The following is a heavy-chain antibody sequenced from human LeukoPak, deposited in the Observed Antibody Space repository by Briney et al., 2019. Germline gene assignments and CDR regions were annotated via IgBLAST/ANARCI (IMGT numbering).Heavy chain of an antibody. CDR2: IYYSGST. CDR1: GGSISSSSYY. J-gene: IGHJ4*02. CDR3: ARDIAARPLDY. Sequence: SETLSLTCTVSGGSISSSSYYWGWIRQPPGKGLEWIGSIYYSGSTYYNPSLKSRVTISVDTSKNQFSLKLSSVTAADTAVYYCARDIAARPLDYWGQETLVTVSS. D-gene: IGHD6-6*01. V-gene: IGHV4-39*07.